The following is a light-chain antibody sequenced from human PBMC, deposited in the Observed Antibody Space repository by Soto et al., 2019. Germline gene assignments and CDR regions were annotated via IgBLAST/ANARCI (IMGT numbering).Light chain of an antibody. J-gene: IGKJ4*01. Sequence: DIQMTQSPSSLSASVGDRVTITCQARQDINTYLNWYQQKQGKAPKLLIYDASKLETGVPSRFSGGGSETDFTLKVTSLQPEDIATYFCQHDDNLLLTVRGGTKVELK. CDR1: QDINTY. CDR3: QHDDNLLLT. CDR2: DAS. V-gene: IGKV1-33*01.